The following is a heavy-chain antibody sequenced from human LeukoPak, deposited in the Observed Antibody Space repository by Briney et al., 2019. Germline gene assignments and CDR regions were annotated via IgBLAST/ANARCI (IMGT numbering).Heavy chain of an antibody. Sequence: RGESLKISCKGSGYSFTSYWISWVRQMPGQGLEWLGRIHPSDSYTYYSPSLQGHLAISADKSISTAYLQWSSLKASDTAMYYCARPYSSSWDAFDIWGQGTMVTVSS. CDR2: IHPSDSYT. J-gene: IGHJ3*02. V-gene: IGHV5-10-1*01. D-gene: IGHD6-13*01. CDR1: GYSFTSYW. CDR3: ARPYSSSWDAFDI.